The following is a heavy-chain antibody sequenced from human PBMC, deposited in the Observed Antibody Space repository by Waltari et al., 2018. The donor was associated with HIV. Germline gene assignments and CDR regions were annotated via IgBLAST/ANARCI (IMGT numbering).Heavy chain of an antibody. CDR2: ISYDGSNK. CDR1: GFTFSSYA. V-gene: IGHV3-30-3*01. Sequence: QVQLVESGGGVVQPGRSLRLSCAASGFTFSSYAIHWVRRAPGKGLEWVAVISYDGSNKYYADSVKGRFTISRDNSKNTLYLQMNSLRAEDTAVYYCARGGYGWLPDGYWGQGTLVTVSS. CDR3: ARGGYGWLPDGY. J-gene: IGHJ4*02. D-gene: IGHD5-18*01.